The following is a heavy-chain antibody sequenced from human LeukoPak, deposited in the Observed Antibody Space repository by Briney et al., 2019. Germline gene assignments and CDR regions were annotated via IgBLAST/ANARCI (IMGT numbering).Heavy chain of an antibody. CDR3: ARTYDFGRGPPGDAFDN. V-gene: IGHV3-33*01. D-gene: IGHD3-3*01. CDR1: GFTFTTYG. J-gene: IGHJ3*02. Sequence: GRSLRLSCVVSGFTFTTYGMHWVRQAPGKGLEWVAVIWYDGSNKYYADSVKGRFTISRDNSKNTLYLQMNSLRAEDTAVYYCARTYDFGRGPPGDAFDNWGPGTWVIVSS. CDR2: IWYDGSNK.